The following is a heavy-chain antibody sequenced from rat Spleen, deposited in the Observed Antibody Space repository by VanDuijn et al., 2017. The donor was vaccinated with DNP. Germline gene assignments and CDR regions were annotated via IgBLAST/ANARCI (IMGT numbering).Heavy chain of an antibody. J-gene: IGHJ3*01. D-gene: IGHD1-4*01. V-gene: IGHV5-35*01. CDR1: GFIFRTNW. Sequence: EVQLVESGGGLVQPGSPLKLSCAASGFIFRTNWLNWIRQAPGKGLEWVASITPDGGITYYPDRVKGRFMISKADVKNTGYLQMNNLRSEDTAMYYCVSGGPGINQGNWFAYWGQGTLVTVSS. CDR3: VSGGPGINQGNWFAY. CDR2: ITPDGGIT.